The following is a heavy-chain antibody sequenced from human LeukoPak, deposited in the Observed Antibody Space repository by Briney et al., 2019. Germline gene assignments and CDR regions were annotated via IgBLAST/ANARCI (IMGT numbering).Heavy chain of an antibody. CDR1: GGSISSSSYY. J-gene: IGHJ4*02. V-gene: IGHV4-39*01. D-gene: IGHD3-16*01. CDR2: IYYSGST. Sequence: SETLSLTCTVSGGSISSSSYYWGWIRQPPGKGLEWIGSIYYSGSTYYNPSLKSRVTISVDTSKNQFSLKLSSVTAADTAVYYCARRGPAVFFFGDWAREPRVTVPS. CDR3: ARRGPAVFFFGD.